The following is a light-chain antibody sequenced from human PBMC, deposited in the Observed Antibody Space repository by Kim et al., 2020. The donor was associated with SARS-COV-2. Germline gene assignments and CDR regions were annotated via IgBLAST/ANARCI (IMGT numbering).Light chain of an antibody. Sequence: LSPWERATLSCRASRIVTTNLAWYHQKPGQPPRLLTYDASNRATGIPARFSGSGSGTEFTLTISSLEPEDFAVYYCQQRESWPLTFGGGTKVDIK. V-gene: IGKV3-11*01. CDR1: RIVTTN. J-gene: IGKJ4*01. CDR2: DAS. CDR3: QQRESWPLT.